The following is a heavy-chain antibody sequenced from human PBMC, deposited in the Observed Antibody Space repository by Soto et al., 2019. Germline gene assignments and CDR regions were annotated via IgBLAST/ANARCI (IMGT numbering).Heavy chain of an antibody. Sequence: ASVKVSCKASGGTFSSYAISWVRQAPGQGLEWMGGIIPIFGTANYAQKFQGRVTITADESTSTAYMELSSLRSEDTAVYYCARTPKERFLEWLPPYFDYWGQGTLVTVSS. CDR1: GGTFSSYA. CDR3: ARTPKERFLEWLPPYFDY. CDR2: IIPIFGTA. D-gene: IGHD3-3*01. V-gene: IGHV1-69*13. J-gene: IGHJ4*02.